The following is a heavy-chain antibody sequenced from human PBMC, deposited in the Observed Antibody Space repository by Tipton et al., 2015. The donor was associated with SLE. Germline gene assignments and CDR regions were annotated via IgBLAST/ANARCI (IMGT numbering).Heavy chain of an antibody. CDR1: RYSISSGYY. V-gene: IGHV4-38-2*02. CDR3: GRARVGMGYVFDI. J-gene: IGHJ3*02. CDR2: FYHSANT. D-gene: IGHD5-24*01. Sequence: TLSLTCIVSRYSISSGYYWGWMRQAPGKELEWIGSFYHSANTYYNPSLTSRVTISADTPKNHFPLRMTSVTAADTDLYYCGRARVGMGYVFDIWGQGTMVTVSS.